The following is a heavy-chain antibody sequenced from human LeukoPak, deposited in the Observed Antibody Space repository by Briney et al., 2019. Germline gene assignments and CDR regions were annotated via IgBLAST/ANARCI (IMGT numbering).Heavy chain of an antibody. CDR1: GGTFSSYA. J-gene: IGHJ4*02. CDR2: ISAYNGNT. D-gene: IGHD6-19*01. V-gene: IGHV1-18*01. Sequence: ASVKVSCKASGGTFSSYAISWVRQAPGQGLEWMGWISAYNGNTNYAQKLQGRVTMTTDTSTSTAYMELGSLRSDDTAVYYCARVPRESSGWYAEDYWGQGTLVTVSS. CDR3: ARVPRESSGWYAEDY.